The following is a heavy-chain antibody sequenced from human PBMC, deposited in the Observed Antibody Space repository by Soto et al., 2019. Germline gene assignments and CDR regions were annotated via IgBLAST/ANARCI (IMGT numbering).Heavy chain of an antibody. D-gene: IGHD5-12*01. CDR2: ISGSGGST. CDR3: ATESRDGYNNY. J-gene: IGHJ4*02. Sequence: EVQLLESGGGLVQPGGSLRLSCAASGFTFSSYAMSWVRQAPGKGLEWVSAISGSGGSTYYADSVKGRFTISRDNSKNTLYLQINSLRAEDTVVYYCATESRDGYNNYWGQGTLVTVSS. CDR1: GFTFSSYA. V-gene: IGHV3-23*01.